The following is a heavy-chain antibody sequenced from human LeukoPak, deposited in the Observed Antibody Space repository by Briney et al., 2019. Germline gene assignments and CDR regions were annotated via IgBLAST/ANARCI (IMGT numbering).Heavy chain of an antibody. CDR2: ISHDGFI. V-gene: IGHV3-74*01. CDR1: GFTFSSYV. Sequence: GGSLRLSCETAGFTFSSYVMHWVRRTPGKGLVWVSRISHDGFISYADSVKGRFTISRDNAKNTLILQMNSLRAEDTAVYYCPRDWVYKIDYWGRGTLVTVSS. D-gene: IGHD5-24*01. J-gene: IGHJ4*02. CDR3: PRDWVYKIDY.